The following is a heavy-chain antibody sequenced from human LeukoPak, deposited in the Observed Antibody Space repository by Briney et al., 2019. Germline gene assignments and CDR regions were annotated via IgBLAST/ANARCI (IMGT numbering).Heavy chain of an antibody. CDR2: ISSGSSFQ. V-gene: IGHV3-21*01. D-gene: IGHD3-16*01. J-gene: IGHJ6*03. CDR3: AREGAPPGLYYYNHLDV. Sequence: GGSLRLSCAASGFDFSIYSIDWVRQAPGRGLEWVSSISSGSSFQNYADSVKDRFTISRDNAKNSVYMQMNRLRAEDTAVYFCAREGAPPGLYYYNHLDVWGKGTTVTFSS. CDR1: GFDFSIYS.